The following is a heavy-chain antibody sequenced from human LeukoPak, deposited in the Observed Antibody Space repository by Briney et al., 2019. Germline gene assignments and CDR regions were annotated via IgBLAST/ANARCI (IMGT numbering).Heavy chain of an antibody. Sequence: QPGGSLRLSCAASGFTFSSYGMHWVRQAPGKGLEWVAVISYDGSNKYYADSVKGRFTISRDNSKNTLYLQMNSLRAEDTAVYYCAYGGGTPSARYFDYWGQGTLVTVSS. J-gene: IGHJ4*02. CDR3: AYGGGTPSARYFDY. D-gene: IGHD3-16*01. V-gene: IGHV3-30*03. CDR1: GFTFSSYG. CDR2: ISYDGSNK.